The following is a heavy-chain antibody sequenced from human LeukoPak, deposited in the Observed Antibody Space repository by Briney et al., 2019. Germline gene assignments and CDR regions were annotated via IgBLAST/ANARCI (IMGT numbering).Heavy chain of an antibody. V-gene: IGHV1-8*03. CDR1: GYTFTSYD. D-gene: IGHD5-12*01. CDR3: ARGDIVATILGSFDY. Sequence: ASVKVSCKASGYTFTSYDINWVRQATGQGLEWMGWMNPNSGNTGYAQKFQGRVTITRNTSISTAYMELSSLRSEDMAVYYCARGDIVATILGSFDYWGQGTLVTVSS. J-gene: IGHJ4*02. CDR2: MNPNSGNT.